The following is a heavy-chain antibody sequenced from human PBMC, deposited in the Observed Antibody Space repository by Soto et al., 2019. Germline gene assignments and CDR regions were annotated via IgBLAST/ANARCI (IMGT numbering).Heavy chain of an antibody. D-gene: IGHD3-3*01. J-gene: IGHJ5*02. CDR3: ARVLDFWSGYYPLP. V-gene: IGHV3-74*01. CDR1: GFIFSSYW. Sequence: GGSLRLSCAASGFIFSSYWMHWVRQAPGKGLVWVSRINSDGSSISYADSVKGRFTISRDNAKNTLYLQMNSLRAEDTAVYYCARVLDFWSGYYPLPWGQGTLVTVSS. CDR2: INSDGSSI.